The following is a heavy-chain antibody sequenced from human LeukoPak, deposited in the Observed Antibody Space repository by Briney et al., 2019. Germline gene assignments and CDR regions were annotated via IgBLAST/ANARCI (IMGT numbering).Heavy chain of an antibody. CDR1: GFTFSSYV. D-gene: IGHD5-24*01. CDR2: IWYDGSNK. V-gene: IGHV3-33*01. Sequence: GRSLRLSCAASGFTFSSYVMHWVRQAPGKGLEWVAVIWYDGSNKYYADSVKGRFTISRDNSKNTLYLQMNSLRAEDTAVYYCARDYRWLQFPYYYYGMDVWGQGITVTVSS. J-gene: IGHJ6*02. CDR3: ARDYRWLQFPYYYYGMDV.